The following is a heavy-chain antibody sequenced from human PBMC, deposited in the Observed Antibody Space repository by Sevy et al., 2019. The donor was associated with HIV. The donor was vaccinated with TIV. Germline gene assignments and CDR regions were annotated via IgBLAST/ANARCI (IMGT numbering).Heavy chain of an antibody. D-gene: IGHD4-17*01. J-gene: IGHJ4*02. CDR3: ARARKDGERYYFDY. Sequence: GGPLRLSCAASGSTFSDYTMGGVRQAQGRGPEWLSSIVGSVISTYYAYSVPVRFTISRDNSKNTLYLQINSLTADDTAVYYCARARKDGERYYFDYWGQGTLVTVSS. CDR2: IVGSVIST. V-gene: IGHV3-23*01. CDR1: GSTFSDYT.